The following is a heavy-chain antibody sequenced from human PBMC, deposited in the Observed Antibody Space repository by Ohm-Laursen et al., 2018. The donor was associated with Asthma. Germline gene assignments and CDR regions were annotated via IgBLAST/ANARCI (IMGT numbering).Heavy chain of an antibody. D-gene: IGHD3-3*01. CDR1: GFTFRGYD. V-gene: IGHV3-30-3*01. CDR3: ARDVMEWYLPAFDF. Sequence: SLRLSCAASGFTFRGYDMHWVRQAPGKGLEWVAVISYDGSNKYYADSVKGRFTISRDNSKNTLYLQMNSLRPDDTAVYYCARDVMEWYLPAFDFWGQGTLVTVSS. CDR2: ISYDGSNK. J-gene: IGHJ4*02.